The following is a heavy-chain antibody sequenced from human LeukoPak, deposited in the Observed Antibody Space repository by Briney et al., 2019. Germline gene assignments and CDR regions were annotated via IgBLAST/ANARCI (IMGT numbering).Heavy chain of an antibody. CDR2: IYYSGST. J-gene: IGHJ4*02. V-gene: IGHV4-59*01. Sequence: MTSETLSLTCTVSGGSISSYYWSWIRQPPGKGLEWIGYIYYSGSTNYNPSLKSRVTISVDTSKNQFSLKLSSVTAADTAVYYCARGARRYYDSSGHVYYFDYWGQGTLVTVSS. D-gene: IGHD3-22*01. CDR1: GGSISSYY. CDR3: ARGARRYYDSSGHVYYFDY.